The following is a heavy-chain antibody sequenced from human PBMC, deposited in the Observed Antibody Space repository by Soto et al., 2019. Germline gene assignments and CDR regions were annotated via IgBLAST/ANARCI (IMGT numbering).Heavy chain of an antibody. CDR2: IYYSGTT. J-gene: IGHJ4*02. Sequence: QVQLQESGPGLVKPSETLSLTCTVSGGSISSYYWSWIRQPPGKGLEWIGYIYYSGTTNYNPSLXXXXXXXXXXXXXXXXXXXXXXXXXXXXXXXXARRYGYSFDYWGQGTLVTVSS. V-gene: IGHV4-59*01. CDR3: ARRYGYSFDY. CDR1: GGSISSYY. D-gene: IGHD5-18*01.